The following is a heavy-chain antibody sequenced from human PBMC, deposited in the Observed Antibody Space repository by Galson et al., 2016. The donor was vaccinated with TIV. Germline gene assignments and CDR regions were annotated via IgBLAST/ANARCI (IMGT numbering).Heavy chain of an antibody. CDR1: GYTFTGNY. CDR2: INPKCGDT. Sequence: SVMVSCKASGYTFTGNYMRWVRQAPGQGLEWMGWINPKCGDTSYAQKFQDWVNMTRDMSISTVYMELSRLRSDDTAVYYCARIVYGSSALDVWGQGTTVTVSS. V-gene: IGHV1-2*04. D-gene: IGHD4-17*01. CDR3: ARIVYGSSALDV. J-gene: IGHJ6*02.